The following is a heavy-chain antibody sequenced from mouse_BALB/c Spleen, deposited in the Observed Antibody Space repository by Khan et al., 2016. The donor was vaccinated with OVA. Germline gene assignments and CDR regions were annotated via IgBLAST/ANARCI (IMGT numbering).Heavy chain of an antibody. CDR2: ISSDGDYT. CDR3: ARSPYGNVAY. J-gene: IGHJ3*01. CDR1: GFTLSTYG. D-gene: IGHD2-1*01. V-gene: IGHV5-9-3*01. Sequence: EVELVESGGGLVKPGGSLTLSCAASGFTLSTYGMSWVRQTPEKRLEWVATISSDGDYTYFPDHVTGRFTISRDNDKNSLVLQMTSRRYEDKAMYYCARSPYGNVAYWGQGTLVTVSA.